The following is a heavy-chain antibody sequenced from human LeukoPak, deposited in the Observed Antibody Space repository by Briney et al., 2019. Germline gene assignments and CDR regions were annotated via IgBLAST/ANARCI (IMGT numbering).Heavy chain of an antibody. D-gene: IGHD2-15*01. V-gene: IGHV3-13*01. CDR3: ARERTRGCNGDICLDGFDI. CDR1: GLTVNNQD. CDR2: IGVDDDT. Sequence: PGGSLRLSCVASGLTVNNQDMHWVRQSAGKGLEWVSAIGVDDDTYYSASVKGRFTISRENARNSLYLQMNSLRAEDTAVYYCARERTRGCNGDICLDGFDIWGRGTKVTVSS. J-gene: IGHJ3*02.